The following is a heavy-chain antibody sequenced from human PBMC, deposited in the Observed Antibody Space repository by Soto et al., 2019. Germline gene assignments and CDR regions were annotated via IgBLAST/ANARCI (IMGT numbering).Heavy chain of an antibody. V-gene: IGHV3-53*01. Sequence: VGSLRLSCLASGFTVTTNSMIWVRQPPGKGLEWVSTTFSGGSTNYADSVRGRFSISRDNSKNTVYLQMNNLRVEDTAVYYCAKKSPSAIQGWAFAMDVWGQGTTVTVSS. J-gene: IGHJ6*02. CDR3: AKKSPSAIQGWAFAMDV. D-gene: IGHD1-26*01. CDR1: GFTVTTNS. CDR2: TFSGGST.